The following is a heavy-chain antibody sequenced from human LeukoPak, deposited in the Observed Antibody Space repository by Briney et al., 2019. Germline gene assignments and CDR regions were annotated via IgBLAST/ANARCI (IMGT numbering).Heavy chain of an antibody. CDR3: ARGSYFRYYDSSGPFDY. CDR1: GGSISSYY. J-gene: IGHJ4*02. CDR2: IYYSGST. V-gene: IGHV4-59*01. D-gene: IGHD3-22*01. Sequence: SETLSPTCTVSGGSISSYYWSWIRQPPGKGLEWIGYIYYSGSTNYNPSLKSRVTISVDTSKNQFSLKLSSVTAADSAVYYCARGSYFRYYDSSGPFDYWGQGTLVTVSS.